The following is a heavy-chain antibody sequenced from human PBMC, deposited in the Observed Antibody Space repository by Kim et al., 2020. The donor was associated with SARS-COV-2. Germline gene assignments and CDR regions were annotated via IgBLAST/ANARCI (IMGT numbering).Heavy chain of an antibody. V-gene: IGHV4-61*01. Sequence: SETLSLTCTVSGGSVSSGSYYWSWIRQPPGKGLEWIGYIYYSGSTNYNPSLKSRVTISVDTSKNQFSLKLSSVTAADTAVYCCARMQNYGILTGYSPFDYWGQGTLVTVSS. CDR1: GGSVSSGSYY. CDR2: IYYSGST. D-gene: IGHD3-9*01. J-gene: IGHJ4*02. CDR3: ARMQNYGILTGYSPFDY.